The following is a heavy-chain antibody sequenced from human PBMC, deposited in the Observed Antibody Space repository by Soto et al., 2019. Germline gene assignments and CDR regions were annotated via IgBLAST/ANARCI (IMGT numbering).Heavy chain of an antibody. V-gene: IGHV1-2*02. Sequence: QLHLVQSGAVVKKPGASVTVSCSASGYPVTAYYMHWVRQAPGRGLEWMGGINPATGAAKYTQTCQGRGTRARDTSTGTGFTEPSGRTSEDTAVFYGASGGGVGVAGSAAFEMWGQGTLVTVSS. CDR3: ASGGGVGVAGSAAFEM. J-gene: IGHJ3*02. D-gene: IGHD3-3*01. CDR1: GYPVTAYY. CDR2: INPATGAA.